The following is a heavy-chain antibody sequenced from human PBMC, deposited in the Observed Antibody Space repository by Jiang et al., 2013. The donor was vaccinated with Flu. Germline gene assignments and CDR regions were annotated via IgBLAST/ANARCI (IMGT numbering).Heavy chain of an antibody. D-gene: IGHD6-6*01. CDR2: IWYDGSNK. V-gene: IGHV3-33*01. CDR1: GFTFSSYG. Sequence: GVVQPGRSLRLSCAASGFTFSSYGMHWVRQAPGKGLEWVAVIWYDGSNKYYADSVKGRFTISRDNSKNTLYLQMNSLRAEDTAVYYCARVKGIAARPWAPYYYYGMDVWGQGTTVTVSS. CDR3: ARVKGIAARPWAPYYYYGMDV. J-gene: IGHJ6*02.